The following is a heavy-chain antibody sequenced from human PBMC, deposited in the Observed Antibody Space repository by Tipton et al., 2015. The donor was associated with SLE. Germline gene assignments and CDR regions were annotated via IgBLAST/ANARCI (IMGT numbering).Heavy chain of an antibody. V-gene: IGHV3-64D*06. CDR1: GFTFSSYA. Sequence: SLRLSCSASGFTFSSYAMHWVRQAPGKGLQHVSTISRNGGSTYYADSVKGRFTISRDNSKNTLYLQMSSLRAEDTAVYYCARAGRSSSWYKSRDDYFDYWGQGTLVTVSS. J-gene: IGHJ4*02. CDR2: ISRNGGST. CDR3: ARAGRSSSWYKSRDDYFDY. D-gene: IGHD6-13*01.